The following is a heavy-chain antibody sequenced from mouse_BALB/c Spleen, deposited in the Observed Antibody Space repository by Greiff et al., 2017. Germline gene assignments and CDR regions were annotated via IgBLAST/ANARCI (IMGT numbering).Heavy chain of an antibody. Sequence: EVKLVESGPSLVKPSQTLSLTCSVTGDSITSGYWNWIRKFPGNKLEYMGYISYSGSTYYNPSLKSRISITRDTSKNQYYLQLNSVTTEDTATYYCARYHGYYWYFDVWGAGTTVTVSS. CDR1: GDSITSGY. D-gene: IGHD2-2*01. J-gene: IGHJ1*01. CDR2: ISYSGST. CDR3: ARYHGYYWYFDV. V-gene: IGHV3-8*02.